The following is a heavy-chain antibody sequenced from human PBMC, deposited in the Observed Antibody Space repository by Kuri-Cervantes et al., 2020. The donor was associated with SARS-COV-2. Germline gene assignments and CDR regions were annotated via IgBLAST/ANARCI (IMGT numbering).Heavy chain of an antibody. CDR1: GYTLTNYW. CDR3: ARPTVGGLVHAFDL. V-gene: IGHV5-51*01. J-gene: IGHJ3*01. CDR2: IYPGDSDT. D-gene: IGHD3/OR15-3a*01. Sequence: GESLKISCEDSGYTLTNYWIAWVRQMPGKGLESMGIIYPGDSDTRYSPSFQGQVTISADKSMNTAYLQWSTLQTSDSGLYYCARPTVGGLVHAFDLWGQGTMVTVSS.